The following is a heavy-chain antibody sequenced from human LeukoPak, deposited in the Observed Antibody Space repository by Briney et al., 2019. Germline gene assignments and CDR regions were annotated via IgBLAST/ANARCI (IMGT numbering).Heavy chain of an antibody. J-gene: IGHJ4*02. V-gene: IGHV4-39*01. CDR3: ARQGHSISWLFDY. CDR2: ISYSGST. CDR1: GGSISSGSYY. D-gene: IGHD6-13*01. Sequence: SETLSLTCTVSGGSISSGSYYWSWIRQPPGKGLEWIGSISYSGSTYYNPSLKSRVTISVDTSKNQFSLKLSSVTATDTAIYYCARQGHSISWLFDYWGQGTLVTVSS.